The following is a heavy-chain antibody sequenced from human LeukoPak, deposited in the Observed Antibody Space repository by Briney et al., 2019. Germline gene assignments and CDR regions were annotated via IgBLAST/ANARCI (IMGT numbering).Heavy chain of an antibody. CDR1: GFTFSSYG. CDR3: ARSPSRERKWIQLWSPNFDY. Sequence: GGSLRLSCAASGFTFSSYGMHWVRQAPGKGLEWVAFIRYDGSNKYYADSVKGRFTISRDNSKNTLYLQMNSLRSEDTAVYYCARSPSRERKWIQLWSPNFDYWGQGTLVTVSS. V-gene: IGHV3-30*02. D-gene: IGHD5-18*01. J-gene: IGHJ4*02. CDR2: IRYDGSNK.